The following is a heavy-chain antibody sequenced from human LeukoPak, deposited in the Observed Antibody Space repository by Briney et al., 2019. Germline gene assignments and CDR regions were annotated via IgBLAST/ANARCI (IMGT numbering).Heavy chain of an antibody. Sequence: SVKVSCKASGGTFSSYAISWVRQAPGQGLEWMGGIIPIFGTANYAQKFQGRVTITADESTSTAYMELSSLRSEDTAVYYCAGGPVVRGVIPLGPYYYYGMDVWGQGTTVTVSS. CDR1: GGTFSSYA. V-gene: IGHV1-69*13. CDR3: AGGPVVRGVIPLGPYYYYGMDV. D-gene: IGHD3-10*01. CDR2: IIPIFGTA. J-gene: IGHJ6*02.